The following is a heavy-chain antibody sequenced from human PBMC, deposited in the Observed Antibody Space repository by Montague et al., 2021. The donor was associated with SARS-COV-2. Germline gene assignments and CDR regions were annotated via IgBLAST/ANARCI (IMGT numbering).Heavy chain of an antibody. CDR3: ARTTIGGSGYSCFDP. CDR1: GFSFSTSGMC. D-gene: IGHD6-19*01. J-gene: IGHJ5*02. CDR2: INWDDDK. V-gene: IGHV2-70*01. Sequence: PALVKPTQTLTLTCTFSGFSFSTSGMCVTWIRQPPGKALEWLALINWDDDKYYNTSLHTRLTISNDTSKNQVVLTMTNMDPVDTATYYCARTTIGGSGYSCFDPWGQGTLVTVSS.